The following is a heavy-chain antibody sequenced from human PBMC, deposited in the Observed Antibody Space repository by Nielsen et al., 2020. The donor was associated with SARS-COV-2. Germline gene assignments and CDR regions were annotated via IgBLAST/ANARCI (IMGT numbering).Heavy chain of an antibody. CDR1: GGTFSSYA. D-gene: IGHD1-7*01. CDR3: AGVWNYDFNYYYMDV. CDR2: IIPIFGTA. V-gene: IGHV1-69*13. J-gene: IGHJ6*03. Sequence: SVKVSCKASGGTFSSYAISWVRQAPGQGLEWMGGIIPIFGTANYAQKFQGRVTITADESTSTAYMELGSLRSEDTAVYYCAGVWNYDFNYYYMDVWGKGTTVTVSS.